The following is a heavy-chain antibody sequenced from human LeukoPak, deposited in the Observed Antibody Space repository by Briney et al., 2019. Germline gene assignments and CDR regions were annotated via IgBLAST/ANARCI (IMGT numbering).Heavy chain of an antibody. CDR1: GFTFSSYR. CDR2: IKQDGSEK. V-gene: IGHV3-7*01. Sequence: PGGSLRLPCAASGFTFSSYRMSWVRQAPGKGLEWVANIKQDGSEKYYVDSVKGRFTISRDNAKNSLYLQMNSLRAEDTAVYYCARDDCSSISCYHNWFDPWGQGTLVTVSS. J-gene: IGHJ5*02. CDR3: ARDDCSSISCYHNWFDP. D-gene: IGHD2-2*01.